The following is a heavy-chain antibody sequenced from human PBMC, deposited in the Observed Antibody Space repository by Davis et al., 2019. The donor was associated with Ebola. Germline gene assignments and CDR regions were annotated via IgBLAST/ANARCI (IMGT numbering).Heavy chain of an antibody. V-gene: IGHV3-21*01. CDR3: ARDLAILVGATTFDY. J-gene: IGHJ4*02. CDR2: ISSSSSYI. CDR1: GFTFSSYG. Sequence: GESLKISCAASGFTFSSYGMHWVRQAPGKGLEWVSSISSSSSYIYYADSVKGRFTISRDNAKNSLYLQMNSLRAEDTAVYYCARDLAILVGATTFDYWGQGTLVTVSS. D-gene: IGHD1-26*01.